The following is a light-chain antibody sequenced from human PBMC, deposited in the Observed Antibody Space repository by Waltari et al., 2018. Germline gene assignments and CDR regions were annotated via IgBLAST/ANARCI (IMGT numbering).Light chain of an antibody. CDR2: GKD. J-gene: IGLJ2*01. CDR3: NSRDSSGNHLV. V-gene: IGLV3-19*01. CDR1: SLRSYY. Sequence: SSELTQDPAVSVALGQTVRITCQGDSLRSYYASWYQQTPGQAPLLVIYGKDNRPSGIPDRFSGSSSGNTASLTITGAQAEDEADYYCNSRDSSGNHLVFGGGTKLTVL.